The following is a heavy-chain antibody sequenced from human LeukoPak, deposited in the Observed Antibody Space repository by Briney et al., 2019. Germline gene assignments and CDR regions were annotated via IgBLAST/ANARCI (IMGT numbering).Heavy chain of an antibody. CDR2: IIPIFGTA. J-gene: IGHJ4*02. CDR3: ARVHIVVVPAASDY. CDR1: GYTFTSYG. V-gene: IGHV1-18*01. Sequence: GASVKVSCKASGYTFTSYGISWVRQAPGQGLEWMGGIIPIFGTANYAQKLQGRVTMTTDTSTSTAYMELRSLRSDDTAVYYCARVHIVVVPAASDYWGQGTLVTVSS. D-gene: IGHD2-2*01.